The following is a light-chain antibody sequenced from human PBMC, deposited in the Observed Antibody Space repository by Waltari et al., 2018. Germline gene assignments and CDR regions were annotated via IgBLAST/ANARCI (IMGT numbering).Light chain of an antibody. J-gene: IGKJ2*01. CDR3: MERAQWYT. V-gene: IGKV2-30*01. CDR2: KVS. CDR1: QSLAFSDGKTY. Sequence: DVVLTQSPLSLSVTLGQSASVSCRSSQSLAFSDGKTYLTWFHQRPGQAPSLLMYKVSNLESGVQDRISGSGSGTDFALKISRVEAEDIGVYYCMERAQWYTFGQGTKLEIK.